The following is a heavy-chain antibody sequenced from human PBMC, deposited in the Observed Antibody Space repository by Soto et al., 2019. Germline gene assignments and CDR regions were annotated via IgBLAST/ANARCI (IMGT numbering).Heavy chain of an antibody. CDR2: IYYSGST. D-gene: IGHD3-3*01. CDR1: GGSISSGDYY. V-gene: IGHV4-31*03. Sequence: QVQLQESGPGLVKPSQTLSRTCTVSGGSISSGDYYWSWIRQHPGKGLEWIGYIYYSGSTYYNPSLKSRVTISVDTSKNSFSLKLSSVTAADTAVYYCARWWSGSRQGFDPWGQGTLVTVSS. J-gene: IGHJ5*02. CDR3: ARWWSGSRQGFDP.